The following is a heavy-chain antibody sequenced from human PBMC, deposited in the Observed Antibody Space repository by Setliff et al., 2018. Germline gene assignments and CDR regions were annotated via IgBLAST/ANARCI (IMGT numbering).Heavy chain of an antibody. CDR1: GGTFSSYA. Sequence: ASVKVSCKASGGTFSSYAISWVRQAPGQGLEWMGWISVHNGKTKYAQKFQGRVTMTTDTSTRTAYMEVTSLRSDDTAVYYCATEKFPGDWGDYWGQGTLVTVSS. V-gene: IGHV1-18*01. D-gene: IGHD2-21*01. J-gene: IGHJ4*02. CDR3: ATEKFPGDWGDY. CDR2: ISVHNGKT.